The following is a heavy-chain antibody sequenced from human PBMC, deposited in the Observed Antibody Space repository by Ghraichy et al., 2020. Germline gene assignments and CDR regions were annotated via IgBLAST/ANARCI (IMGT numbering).Heavy chain of an antibody. V-gene: IGHV4-4*02. D-gene: IGHD2-15*01. J-gene: IGHJ6*02. CDR3: ARCPPFGGYYYGMDV. CDR1: GGSISSSNW. Sequence: SETLSLTCAVSGGSISSSNWWSWVRQPPGKGLEWIGEIYHSGSTNYNPSLKSRVTISVDKSKNQFSLKLSSVTAADTAVYYCARCPPFGGYYYGMDVWGQGTTVTVSS. CDR2: IYHSGST.